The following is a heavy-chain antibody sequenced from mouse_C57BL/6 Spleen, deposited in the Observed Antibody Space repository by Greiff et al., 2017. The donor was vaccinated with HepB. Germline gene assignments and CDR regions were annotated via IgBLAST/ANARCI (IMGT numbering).Heavy chain of an antibody. CDR2: IWWDDDK. CDR3: ARIEAWGNYERGAMDY. V-gene: IGHV8-8*01. J-gene: IGHJ4*01. D-gene: IGHD2-1*01. Sequence: QVTLKESGPGILQPSQTLSLTCSFSGFSLSTFGMGVGWIRQPSGKGLEWLAHIWWDDDKYYNPALKSRLTISKDTSKNQVFLKIANVDTADTATYYCARIEAWGNYERGAMDYWGQGTSVTVSS. CDR1: GFSLSTFGMG.